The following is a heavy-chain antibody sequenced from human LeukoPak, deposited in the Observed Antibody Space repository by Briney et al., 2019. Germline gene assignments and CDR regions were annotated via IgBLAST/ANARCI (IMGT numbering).Heavy chain of an antibody. J-gene: IGHJ4*02. Sequence: GGSLRLSCAASGFTFSSYSMSWVRQAPGKGLEWVSSIRASGSHIYFAESLKGRFTISRDNAKNSLYLEINSLRAEDTAVYFCARDETGWSRDYWGQGTLVTVSA. CDR2: IRASGSHI. V-gene: IGHV3-21*01. CDR1: GFTFSSYS. CDR3: ARDETGWSRDY.